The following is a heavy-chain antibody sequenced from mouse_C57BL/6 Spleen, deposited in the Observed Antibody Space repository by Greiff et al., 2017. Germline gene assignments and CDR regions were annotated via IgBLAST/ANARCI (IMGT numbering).Heavy chain of an antibody. J-gene: IGHJ2*01. Sequence: QVQLQQPGAELVMPGASVKLSCKASGYTFTSYWMHWVKQRPGQGLEWIGEIDPSDSYTNYNQKFKGKSTLTVDKSSSTAYMQLSSLTSEASAVYYCARNYYGSSYYFDYWGQGTTLTVSS. D-gene: IGHD1-1*01. CDR2: IDPSDSYT. CDR3: ARNYYGSSYYFDY. CDR1: GYTFTSYW. V-gene: IGHV1-69*01.